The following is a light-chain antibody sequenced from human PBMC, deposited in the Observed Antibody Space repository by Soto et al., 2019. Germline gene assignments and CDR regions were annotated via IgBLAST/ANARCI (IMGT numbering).Light chain of an antibody. CDR2: DVS. V-gene: IGLV2-11*01. J-gene: IGLJ2*01. CDR1: SSDVGGYNY. Sequence: QSALTQPRSVSGSPGQSVTISCTGTSSDVGGYNYVSWYQQHPGTAPKLMIYDVSKRPSGVPDRFSGSKSGNTASLTISGLQADDEADYYCCSYAGSYTGVFGGGTKLTVL. CDR3: CSYAGSYTGV.